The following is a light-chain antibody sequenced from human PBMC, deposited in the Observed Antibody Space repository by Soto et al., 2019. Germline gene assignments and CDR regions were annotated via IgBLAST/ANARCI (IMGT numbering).Light chain of an antibody. CDR3: HKYGELAIT. CDR2: DAT. Sequence: EVVLTQSPATLSLSPGERATLSCRASQRITSYLAWYQQKPGQAPRLLIYDATNRVAGVPARFSGSKSGADFTLTISPLQPEDFAVYYCHKYGELAITFGQGTRLEI. J-gene: IGKJ5*01. V-gene: IGKV3-11*01. CDR1: QRITSY.